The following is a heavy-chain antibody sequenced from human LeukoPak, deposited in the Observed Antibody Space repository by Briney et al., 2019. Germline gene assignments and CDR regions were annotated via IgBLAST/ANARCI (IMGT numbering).Heavy chain of an antibody. Sequence: VKPSETLSLTCTVSGGSISSYYWSWIRQPPGKGLEWIGYIYYSGSTNYNPSLKSRVTISVDTSKNQFSLKLSSVTAADTAVYYCARTHEHFDYWGQGTLVTVSS. CDR2: IYYSGST. CDR1: GGSISSYY. CDR3: ARTHEHFDY. V-gene: IGHV4-59*01. J-gene: IGHJ4*02.